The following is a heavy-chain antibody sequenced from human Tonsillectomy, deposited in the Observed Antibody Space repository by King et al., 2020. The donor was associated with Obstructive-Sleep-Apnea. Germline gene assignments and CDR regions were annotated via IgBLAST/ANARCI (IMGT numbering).Heavy chain of an antibody. D-gene: IGHD2-2*01. Sequence: QLVEAGGGVVQAGGSLRLSCAASGFTFSSYAMHWVRQAPGKGLEWVAVISYDGNYKYFAESVKGRFTFSRDNSKNKLYRQMNSLTAEDTAVYYCARDANPGYCSSTSCLVYNWFDPWGQGTVVTVSS. CDR3: ARDANPGYCSSTSCLVYNWFDP. V-gene: IGHV3-30*04. J-gene: IGHJ5*02. CDR1: GFTFSSYA. CDR2: ISYDGNYK.